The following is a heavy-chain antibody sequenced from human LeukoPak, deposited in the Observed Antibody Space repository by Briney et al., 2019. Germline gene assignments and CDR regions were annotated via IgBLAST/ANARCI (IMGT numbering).Heavy chain of an antibody. V-gene: IGHV3-74*01. CDR2: INGDGRNI. CDR3: ARDFTVTSTAYLHH. D-gene: IGHD4-17*01. Sequence: GGSLRLSCVASGFTFSSYWMHWVRQDPRKGLVWVSRINGDGRNINYADSVRGRFTISRDNAKNTLYLQMNTLRVEDTAVYYCARDFTVTSTAYLHHWGQGTLVTVSS. J-gene: IGHJ1*01. CDR1: GFTFSSYW.